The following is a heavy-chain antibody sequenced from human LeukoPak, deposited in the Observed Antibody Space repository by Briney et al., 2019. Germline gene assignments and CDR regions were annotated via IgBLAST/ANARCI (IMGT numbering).Heavy chain of an antibody. D-gene: IGHD4-11*01. CDR3: ARDYVTTDYYYMDV. CDR2: IYTSGST. J-gene: IGHJ6*03. CDR1: GGPISSYY. Sequence: PSETLSLPCTVSGGPISSYYWSWIRQPAGKGLEWIGRIYTSGSTKYHTSLKSRVTISVDKSKNQFSLKLSSVTAADTAVYYCARDYVTTDYYYMDVWGKGTTVTVSS. V-gene: IGHV4-4*07.